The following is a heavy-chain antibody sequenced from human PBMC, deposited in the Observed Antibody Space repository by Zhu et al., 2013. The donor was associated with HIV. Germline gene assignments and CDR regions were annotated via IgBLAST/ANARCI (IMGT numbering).Heavy chain of an antibody. J-gene: IGHJ2*01. D-gene: IGHD4-17*01. V-gene: IGHV1-46*01. Sequence: QAQLVQSGAEVKKPGASVKVSCRASGYTFTSYYIHWVRQAPGQGLEWMGIINPSGGSTDYAQKFQGRVTMTRDTSTSTVYMELSSLRSEDTAVYYCARGTTVTHSRYWYFDLWGRGTRVTVSS. CDR1: GYTFTSYY. CDR2: INPSGGST. CDR3: ARGTTVTHSRYWYFDL.